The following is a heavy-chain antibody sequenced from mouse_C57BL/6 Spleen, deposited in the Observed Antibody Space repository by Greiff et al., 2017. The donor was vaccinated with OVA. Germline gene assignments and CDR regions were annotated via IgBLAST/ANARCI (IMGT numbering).Heavy chain of an antibody. CDR1: GYSITSGYY. D-gene: IGHD5-1*01. Sequence: VQLKESGPGLVKPSQSLSLTCSVTGYSITSGYYWNWIRQFPGNKLEWMGYISYDGSNNYNPSLKNRISITRDTSKNQFFLKLNSVTTEDTATYYCAGGEYLYYFDYWGQGTTLTVSS. J-gene: IGHJ2*01. CDR2: ISYDGSN. CDR3: AGGEYLYYFDY. V-gene: IGHV3-6*01.